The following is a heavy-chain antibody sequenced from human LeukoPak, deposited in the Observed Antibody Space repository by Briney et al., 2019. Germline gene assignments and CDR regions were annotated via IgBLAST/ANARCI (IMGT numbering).Heavy chain of an antibody. CDR1: GFTFSSYW. Sequence: GGSLRLSCAASGFTFSSYWMSWVRQAPGKGLEWVTNIKQDGSEKYYVDSVKGRFTISRDNAKNSLYLQMNNLRPEDTAVYYCARQRYFDWLLSPFDIWGQGTMVTVSS. CDR3: ARQRYFDWLLSPFDI. CDR2: IKQDGSEK. V-gene: IGHV3-7*01. D-gene: IGHD3-9*01. J-gene: IGHJ3*02.